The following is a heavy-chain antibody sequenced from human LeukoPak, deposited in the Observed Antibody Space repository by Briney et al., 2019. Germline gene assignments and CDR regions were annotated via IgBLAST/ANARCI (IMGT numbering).Heavy chain of an antibody. D-gene: IGHD6-13*01. CDR1: GFTFYDYA. Sequence: QAGGSLRLSCAASGFTFYDYAMHWVRQAPGKGLEWVSGISWNSGSIDYADSVKGRFTISRDNAKNSLYLQMNSLRAEDMALYYCAKARGRQLVRGWFDPWGQGTLVTVSS. V-gene: IGHV3-9*03. J-gene: IGHJ5*02. CDR2: ISWNSGSI. CDR3: AKARGRQLVRGWFDP.